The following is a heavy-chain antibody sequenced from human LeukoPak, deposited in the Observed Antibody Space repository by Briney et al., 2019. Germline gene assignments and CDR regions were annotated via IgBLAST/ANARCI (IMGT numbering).Heavy chain of an antibody. Sequence: SETLSLTCTVSGGSISSYYWSWIRQPPGKGLEWIGYIYYSGSTNYNPSLKSRVTISVDTSKNQFSLKLSSVTAADTAVYYCAGGGGAALYYYYYMDVWGKGTTVTVSS. J-gene: IGHJ6*03. CDR3: AGGGGAALYYYYYMDV. D-gene: IGHD3-16*01. V-gene: IGHV4-59*12. CDR1: GGSISSYY. CDR2: IYYSGST.